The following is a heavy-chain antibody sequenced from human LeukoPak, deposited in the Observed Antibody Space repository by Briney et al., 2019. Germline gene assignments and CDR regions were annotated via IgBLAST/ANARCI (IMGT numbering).Heavy chain of an antibody. CDR1: GFTFDDYA. Sequence: PGGSLRLSCAASGFTFDDYAMHWVRQAPGKGLEWVSGISGNSGSIGYADSVKGRFTISRDNAKNSLYLQMNSLRAEDMALYYCARGGYSYGLGIWGQGTMVTVSS. CDR3: ARGGYSYGLGI. V-gene: IGHV3-9*03. CDR2: ISGNSGSI. D-gene: IGHD5-18*01. J-gene: IGHJ3*02.